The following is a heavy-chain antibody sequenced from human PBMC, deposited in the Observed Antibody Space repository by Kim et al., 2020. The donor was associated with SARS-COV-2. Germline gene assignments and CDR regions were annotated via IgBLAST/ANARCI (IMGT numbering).Heavy chain of an antibody. J-gene: IGHJ4*02. CDR2: IYHSGST. CDR3: ARGGDGYINFDY. D-gene: IGHD5-12*01. V-gene: IGHV4-4*02. Sequence: SETLSLTCAVSGGSISSSNWWSWVRQPPGKGLEWIGEIYHSGSTNYNPSLKSRVTISIDKSKNQFSLKLSSVTAADMAVYYCARGGDGYINFDYWGQGTLVTVSS. CDR1: GGSISSSNW.